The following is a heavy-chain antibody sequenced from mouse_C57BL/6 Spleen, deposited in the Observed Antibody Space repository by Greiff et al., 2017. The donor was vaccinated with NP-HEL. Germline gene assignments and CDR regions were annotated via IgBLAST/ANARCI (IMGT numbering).Heavy chain of an antibody. J-gene: IGHJ3*01. Sequence: QVQLQQSGTVLARPGASVKLSCKASGYTFTSYWMHWVKQRPGQGLEWIGMIHPNSGSTNYNEKFKSKATLTVDKSSSTAYMQLSSLTSEDSAVYYCARRTGTWGFAYWGQGTLVTVSA. V-gene: IGHV1-64*01. D-gene: IGHD4-1*01. CDR1: GYTFTSYW. CDR2: IHPNSGST. CDR3: ARRTGTWGFAY.